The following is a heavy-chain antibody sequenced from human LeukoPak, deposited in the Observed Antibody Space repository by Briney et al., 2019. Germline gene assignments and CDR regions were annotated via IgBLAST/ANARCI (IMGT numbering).Heavy chain of an antibody. Sequence: GRSLRLSCAASGFTFSSYGMHWVRQAPGKGLEWVAVIWYDGSNKYYADSVKGRFTISRDNSKNTLYLQMNSLRAEDTAVYYCARDVDYYGSGSYYQPAYYFDYWGQGTLVTVSS. CDR1: GFTFSSYG. CDR2: IWYDGSNK. V-gene: IGHV3-33*01. CDR3: ARDVDYYGSGSYYQPAYYFDY. D-gene: IGHD3-10*01. J-gene: IGHJ4*02.